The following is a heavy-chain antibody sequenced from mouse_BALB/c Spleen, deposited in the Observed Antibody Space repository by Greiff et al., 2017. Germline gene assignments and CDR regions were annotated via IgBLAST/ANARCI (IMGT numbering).Heavy chain of an antibody. J-gene: IGHJ3*01. CDR3: ARGLYYAY. CDR1: GFTFSSYA. Sequence: EVKVVESGGGLVKPGGSLKLSCAASGFTFSSYAMSWVRQTPEKRLEWVASISSGGSTYYPDSVKGRFTISRDNARNILYLQMSSLRSEDTAMYYCARGLYYAYWGQGTLVTVSA. V-gene: IGHV5-6-5*01. CDR2: ISSGGST. D-gene: IGHD1-1*01.